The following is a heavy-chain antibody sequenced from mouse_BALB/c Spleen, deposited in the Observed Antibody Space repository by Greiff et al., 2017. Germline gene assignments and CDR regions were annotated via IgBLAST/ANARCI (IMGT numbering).Heavy chain of an antibody. V-gene: IGHV5-17*02. CDR1: GFTFSSFG. CDR2: ISSGSSTI. J-gene: IGHJ4*01. Sequence: EVHLVESGGGLVQPGGSRKLSCAASGFTFSSFGMHWVRQAPEKGLEWVAYISSGSSTIYYADTVKGRFTISRDNPKNTLFLQMTSLRSEDTAMYYCARNGYYYYAMDYWGQGTSVTVSS. D-gene: IGHD2-3*01. CDR3: ARNGYYYYAMDY.